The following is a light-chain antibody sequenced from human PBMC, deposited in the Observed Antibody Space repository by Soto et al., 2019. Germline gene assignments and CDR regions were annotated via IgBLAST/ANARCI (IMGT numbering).Light chain of an antibody. J-gene: IGKJ1*01. CDR2: GAS. CDR1: QSVSSSY. V-gene: IGKV3-20*01. Sequence: IVLTQSPGTLSLSPGERATLSCRASQSVSSSYLAWYQHKPGRPPRLLIYGASSRATDIPDRFSGGGSGTDFTLTIIRLEPEDFAVYYCQQYGSSPWTFGQGTKVDIK. CDR3: QQYGSSPWT.